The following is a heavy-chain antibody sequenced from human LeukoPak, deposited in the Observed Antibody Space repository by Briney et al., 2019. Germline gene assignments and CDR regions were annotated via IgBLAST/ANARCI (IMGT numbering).Heavy chain of an antibody. V-gene: IGHV4-39*07. Sequence: PSETLSLTCTVSGGSISSSGYYWGWIRQPPGKGLEWIGSIYYSGSTYYNPSLKSRVTISVDTSKNQFSLKLSSVTAADTAVYYCARERLRPMTGFDYWGQGTLVTVSS. J-gene: IGHJ4*02. CDR2: IYYSGST. D-gene: IGHD4-17*01. CDR3: ARERLRPMTGFDY. CDR1: GGSISSSGYY.